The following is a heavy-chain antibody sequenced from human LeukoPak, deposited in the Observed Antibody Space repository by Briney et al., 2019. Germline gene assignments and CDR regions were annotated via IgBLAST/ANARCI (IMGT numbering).Heavy chain of an antibody. J-gene: IGHJ6*02. D-gene: IGHD2-15*01. Sequence: SETLSLTCAVYGESFSGYYWSWIRQPPGKGLEWIGEINHSGSTNYNPSLKSRVTISVDTSKNQFSLKLSSVTAADTAVYYCASLYSRGYYYYYYGMDVWGQGTTVTVSS. V-gene: IGHV4-34*01. CDR2: INHSGST. CDR1: GESFSGYY. CDR3: ASLYSRGYYYYYYGMDV.